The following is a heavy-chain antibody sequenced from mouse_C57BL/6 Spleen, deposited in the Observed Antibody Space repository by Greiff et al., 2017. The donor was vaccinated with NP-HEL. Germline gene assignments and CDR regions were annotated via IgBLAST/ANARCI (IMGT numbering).Heavy chain of an antibody. CDR2: IYPGSGST. J-gene: IGHJ3*01. CDR1: GYTFTSYW. Sequence: QVQLQQPGAELVKPGASVKMSCKASGYTFTSYWITWVKHRPGQGLEWIGDIYPGSGSTNYNEKFKSKATLTVDTSSSTAYMQLSSLTSEDSAVYYCARESKRGAWFAYWGQGTLVTVSA. V-gene: IGHV1-55*01. CDR3: ARESKRGAWFAY. D-gene: IGHD2-5*01.